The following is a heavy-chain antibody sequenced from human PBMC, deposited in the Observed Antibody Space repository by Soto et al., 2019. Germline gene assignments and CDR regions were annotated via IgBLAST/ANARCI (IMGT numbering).Heavy chain of an antibody. CDR3: AASMAYDSSDYSGFHYGMDV. V-gene: IGHV3-9*01. CDR2: LSWNGVTI. Sequence: EVQLVDSGGYLVQPGRSLRLSCAASGFTFDDYAMHWVRQVPGKGLQWDSGLSWNGVTIGYAASVKGRFTISRDNAKKSLYLQMNGLRPDDTALYYCAASMAYDSSDYSGFHYGMDVWGLGTTVTVSS. J-gene: IGHJ6*02. CDR1: GFTFDDYA. D-gene: IGHD3-22*01.